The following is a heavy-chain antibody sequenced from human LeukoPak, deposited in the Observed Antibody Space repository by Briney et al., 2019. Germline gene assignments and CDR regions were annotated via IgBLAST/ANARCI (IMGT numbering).Heavy chain of an antibody. CDR1: GGSFSGYY. J-gene: IGHJ4*02. D-gene: IGHD3-22*01. Sequence: SETLSLTCAVYGGSFSGYYWSWIRQPPGKGLEWIGEINHSGSTNYNPSLKSRVTISVGTSKNQFSLKLSSVTAADTAVYYCAREPTKYYYDSSGYAADWGQGTLVTVSS. CDR3: AREPTKYYYDSSGYAAD. V-gene: IGHV4-34*01. CDR2: INHSGST.